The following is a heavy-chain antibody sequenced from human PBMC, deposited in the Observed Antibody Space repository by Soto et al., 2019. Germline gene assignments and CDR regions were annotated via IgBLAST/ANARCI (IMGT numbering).Heavy chain of an antibody. D-gene: IGHD3-3*01. CDR1: GYTFTSYY. V-gene: IGHV1-46*01. J-gene: IGHJ6*02. CDR2: INPSGGST. CDR3: ATPSPPAYDFWSGYSPAPYYYYCMDV. Sequence: ASVKVSCKASGYTFTSYYMHWVRQAPGQGLEWMGIINPSGGSTSYAQKFQGRVTMTRDTSTSTVYMELSSLRSEDTAVYYCATPSPPAYDFWSGYSPAPYYYYCMDVWGQGTTVTVSS.